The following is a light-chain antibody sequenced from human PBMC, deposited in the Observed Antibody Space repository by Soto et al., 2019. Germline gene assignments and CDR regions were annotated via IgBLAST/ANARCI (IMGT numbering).Light chain of an antibody. CDR3: QQYDNVPLT. Sequence: DTPMTQSPSSLSASVGDRVTITCQASQDISNYLIWYQQKPGKAPKLLIYDASNLQTGVSSRFSGSGSGTDFTFTISTLQPEDIATYYCQQYDNVPLTFGGGTKVEIK. CDR2: DAS. CDR1: QDISNY. J-gene: IGKJ4*01. V-gene: IGKV1-33*01.